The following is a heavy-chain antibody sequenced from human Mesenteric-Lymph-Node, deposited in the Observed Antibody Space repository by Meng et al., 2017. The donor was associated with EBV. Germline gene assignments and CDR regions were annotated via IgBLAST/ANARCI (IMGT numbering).Heavy chain of an antibody. Sequence: VQLQEWGVGLLKPSETLSLTCYVNGGSVSGYYWSWIRQPPEKGLEWIGEIDDSGSTNYNPSLKSRVTILIGTSKNQFSLKLNAVTAADTALYYCARIGQSTSWRGLVVDYWGQGTLVTVSS. J-gene: IGHJ4*02. CDR3: ARIGQSTSWRGLVVDY. V-gene: IGHV4-34*01. D-gene: IGHD2-2*01. CDR2: IDDSGST. CDR1: GGSVSGYY.